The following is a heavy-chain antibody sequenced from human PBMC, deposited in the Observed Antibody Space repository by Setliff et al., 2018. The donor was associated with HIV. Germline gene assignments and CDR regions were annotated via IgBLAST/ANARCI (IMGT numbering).Heavy chain of an antibody. CDR1: RYTFTGYY. J-gene: IGHJ4*02. Sequence: ASVKVSCKASRYTFTGYYMHWVRQAPGQGLEWMGWINPNSGGTNYAQKFQGRVTMTRDTSISTAYMELSRLRSDDTAVYFCARDVRDSITWTGFPTFDFWGQGTLVTVSS. CDR2: INPNSGGT. CDR3: ARDVRDSITWTGFPTFDF. V-gene: IGHV1-2*02. D-gene: IGHD6-13*01.